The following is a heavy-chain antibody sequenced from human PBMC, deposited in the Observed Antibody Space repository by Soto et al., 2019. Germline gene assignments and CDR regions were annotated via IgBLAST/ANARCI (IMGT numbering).Heavy chain of an antibody. V-gene: IGHV2-26*01. CDR2: IFSNDTK. CDR3: ALRKDCGRSVGFWASFDP. Sequence: SAPKLVNPTETLALTCNVSGLSLSNGRQGVSWIRQPTGKALEWLAHIFSNDTKSYSTSLRSIRAISKETSRSQVVLAMTNMDPMDSAEYYCALRKDCGRSVGFWASFDPWGQGTLVTVSS. CDR1: GLSLSNGRQG. D-gene: IGHD2-21*01. J-gene: IGHJ5*02.